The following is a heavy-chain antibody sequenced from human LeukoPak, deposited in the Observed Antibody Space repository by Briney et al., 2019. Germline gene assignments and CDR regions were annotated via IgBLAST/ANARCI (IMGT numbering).Heavy chain of an antibody. Sequence: NPSGTLSLTCAVSGGSISTKNWWSWVRQAPGRGLEWIGEIHLSGTTNYNPSLTSRATISIDKSKTQLSLEVDSVTAADTAVYYCARTRQGSNTFDLWGQGTMVTVSS. CDR3: ARTRQGSNTFDL. CDR1: GGSISTKNW. CDR2: IHLSGTT. D-gene: IGHD3-10*01. J-gene: IGHJ3*01. V-gene: IGHV4-4*02.